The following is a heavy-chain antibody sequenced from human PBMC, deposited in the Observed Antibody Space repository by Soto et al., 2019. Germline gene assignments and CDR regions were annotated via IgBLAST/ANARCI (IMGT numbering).Heavy chain of an antibody. V-gene: IGHV1-3*01. CDR3: ARPMSGSSWSSLDY. D-gene: IGHD6-13*01. Sequence: ASVKVSCKASGYTFTSYAMHWVRQAHGQRLGWMGWINAGNGNTKYSQKFQGRVTITRDTSASTAYMELSSLRSEDTAVYYCARPMSGSSWSSLDYWGQGTLVTVSS. J-gene: IGHJ4*02. CDR1: GYTFTSYA. CDR2: INAGNGNT.